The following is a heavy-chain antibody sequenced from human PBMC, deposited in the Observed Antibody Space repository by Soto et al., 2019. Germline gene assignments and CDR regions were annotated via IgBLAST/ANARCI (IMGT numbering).Heavy chain of an antibody. CDR1: GGSISSSSYY. D-gene: IGHD6-6*01. CDR2: IYYSGST. J-gene: IGHJ4*02. Sequence: SETLSLTCTVSGGSISSSSYYWGWIRQPPGKGLEWIGSIYYSGSTYYNPSLKSRVTISVDTSKNQFSLKLSSVTAADTAVYYCARLSLPSRKGLPYKRIAARPTYWGQGTLVTVSS. CDR3: ARLSLPSRKGLPYKRIAARPTY. V-gene: IGHV4-39*01.